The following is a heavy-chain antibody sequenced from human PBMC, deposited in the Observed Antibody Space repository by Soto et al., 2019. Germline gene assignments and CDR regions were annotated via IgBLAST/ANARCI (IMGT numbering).Heavy chain of an antibody. CDR3: ASDMSTT. CDR2: MNPNSGHT. V-gene: IGHV1-8*01. D-gene: IGHD2-2*01. J-gene: IGHJ5*02. CDR1: GYTFTSHD. Sequence: QVQLVQSGAEVKKPGASVKVSCKASGYTFTSHDINWMRQTTGQGLEWMGWMNPNSGHTNSAQKFQCRVTMTRDTSINTAYMELTNLRSEDTAIYYCASDMSTTWGQGTLVTVSS.